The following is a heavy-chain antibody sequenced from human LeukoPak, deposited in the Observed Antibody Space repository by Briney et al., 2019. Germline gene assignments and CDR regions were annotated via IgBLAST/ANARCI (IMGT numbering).Heavy chain of an antibody. CDR3: ARVARGYFDWFSFDY. J-gene: IGHJ4*02. Sequence: PGGSLRLSCAASGFTFSSYAMSWVRQAPGKGLEWVSAISGSGGSTYYADSVKDRFTISRDNSKNTLYLQMNSLRAEDTAVYYCARVARGYFDWFSFDYWGQGTLVTVSS. V-gene: IGHV3-23*01. D-gene: IGHD3-9*01. CDR2: ISGSGGST. CDR1: GFTFSSYA.